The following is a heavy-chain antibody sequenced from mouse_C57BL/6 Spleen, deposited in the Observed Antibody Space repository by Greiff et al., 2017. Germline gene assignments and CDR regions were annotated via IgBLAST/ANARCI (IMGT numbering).Heavy chain of an antibody. CDR3: AGTDGYSYAWFAY. J-gene: IGHJ3*01. D-gene: IGHD2-3*01. CDR1: GYSFTDYN. Sequence: VQLKESGPELVKPGASVKISCKASGYSFTDYNMNWVKQSNGKSLEWIGVINPNYGTTSYNQKFKGKATLTVDQSSSTAYMQLNSLTSEDSAVYYCAGTDGYSYAWFAYWGQGTLVTVSA. CDR2: INPNYGTT. V-gene: IGHV1-39*01.